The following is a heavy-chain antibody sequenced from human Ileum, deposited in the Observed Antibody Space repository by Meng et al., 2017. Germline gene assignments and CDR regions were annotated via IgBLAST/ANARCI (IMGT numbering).Heavy chain of an antibody. D-gene: IGHD2-21*01. CDR3: VRNEGYSLGD. J-gene: IGHJ4*02. CDR1: GDSISSRDW. V-gene: IGHV4-4*02. Sequence: QVEWQDGGPGRVKPSGTLSLTSPVPGDSISSRDWWSWVRKPPGKGLEWIGEISQESGRTNYNPSLKSRVTISLDKSKNQFSLNLNSVTAADTAVYYCVRNEGYSLGDWGQGTLVTVSS. CDR2: ISQESGRT.